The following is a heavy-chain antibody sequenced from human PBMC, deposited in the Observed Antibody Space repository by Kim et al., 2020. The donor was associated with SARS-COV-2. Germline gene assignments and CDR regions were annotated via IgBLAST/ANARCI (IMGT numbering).Heavy chain of an antibody. CDR1: GGSISGYY. CDR3: ARDSPGGYGTFHY. CDR2: IHYNGGT. D-gene: IGHD2-8*02. V-gene: IGHV4-59*01. J-gene: IGHJ4*02. Sequence: SDTLSLTCSVSGGSISGYYWGWIRQPPGKGLEWIVYIHYNGGTAYNPCLMGRVTRSVDTSKNQFSLRLSSVTAADTAVCFCARDSPGGYGTFHYWGQGTLVNVSS.